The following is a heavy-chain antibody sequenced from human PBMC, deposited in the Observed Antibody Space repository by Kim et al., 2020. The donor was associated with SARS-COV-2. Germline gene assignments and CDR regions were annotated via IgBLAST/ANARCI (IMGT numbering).Heavy chain of an antibody. J-gene: IGHJ3*02. CDR3: AARILRDAFDI. V-gene: IGHV3-21*01. D-gene: IGHD2-21*01. Sequence: GGSLRLSCAASGFTFSSYSMNWVRQAPGKGLEWVSSISSSSSYMYYADSVKGRFTISRDNAKNSLYLQMNSLRAEDTAVYYCAARILRDAFDIWGQGTMVTVSS. CDR1: GFTFSSYS. CDR2: ISSSSSYM.